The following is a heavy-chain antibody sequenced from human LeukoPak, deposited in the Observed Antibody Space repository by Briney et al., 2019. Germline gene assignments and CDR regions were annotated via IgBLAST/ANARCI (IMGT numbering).Heavy chain of an antibody. CDR1: GDSISGNY. CDR3: ARLLAGCPGGRCRAHFDY. D-gene: IGHD2-8*02. J-gene: IGHJ4*02. V-gene: IGHV4-59*01. CDR2: IYYTGTT. Sequence: PSETLSLTCCVSGDSISGNYWSWMRQPPGKGLEWIGYIYYTGTTNYNPSLKSRVAMSVDTSKNQFSLNLSSVTAADAAVYYCARLLAGCPGGRCRAHFDYWGQGTQVTVSS.